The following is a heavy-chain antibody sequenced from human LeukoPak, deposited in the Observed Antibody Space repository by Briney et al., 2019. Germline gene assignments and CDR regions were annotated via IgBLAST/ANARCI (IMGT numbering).Heavy chain of an antibody. V-gene: IGHV3-7*03. CDR1: GFTFSSYW. Sequence: GGSLRLSCAASGFTFSSYWMSWVRQAPGKGLEWVANIKQDGSEKYYVDSVKGRFTISRDNAKNSLYLQMNSLRAEDTALYYCAKDNNWNYRGIDYWGQGTLVTVSS. CDR3: AKDNNWNYRGIDY. D-gene: IGHD1-7*01. CDR2: IKQDGSEK. J-gene: IGHJ4*02.